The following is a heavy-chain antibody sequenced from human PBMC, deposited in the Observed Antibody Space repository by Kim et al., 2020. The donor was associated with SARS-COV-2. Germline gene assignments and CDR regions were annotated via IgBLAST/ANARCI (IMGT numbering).Heavy chain of an antibody. CDR3: ARVGESYYDSSGYYAFDY. D-gene: IGHD3-22*01. CDR1: GFTFSTYN. Sequence: LSLTCAASGFTFSTYNMNWVRQAPGKGLEWVSSISSSSYIYYADSVKGRFAISRDNAKNSLYLQLNSLRAEDTAVYYCARVGESYYDSSGYYAFDYWGQGTLVTVSS. CDR2: ISSSSYI. V-gene: IGHV3-21*01. J-gene: IGHJ4*02.